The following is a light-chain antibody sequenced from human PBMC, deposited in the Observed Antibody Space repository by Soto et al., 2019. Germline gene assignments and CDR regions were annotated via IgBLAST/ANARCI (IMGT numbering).Light chain of an antibody. J-gene: IGLJ1*01. CDR1: SSDVGGSDY. CDR2: DVS. CDR3: SSYAGIYTYV. Sequence: QSALTQPRSVSGSPGQSVTISCTGTSSDVGGSDYVSWYLLHPGKAPKLMIYDVSERPSGVPDRFSGSKSGNTASLTISGLQPEDEADYYCSSYAGIYTYVFGTGTKSPS. V-gene: IGLV2-11*01.